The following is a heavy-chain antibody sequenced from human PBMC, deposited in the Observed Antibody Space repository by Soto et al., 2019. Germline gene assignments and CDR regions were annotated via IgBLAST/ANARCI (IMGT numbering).Heavy chain of an antibody. CDR1: GFTVSSNY. CDR2: IYSGGST. V-gene: IGHV3-66*01. Sequence: EVQLVESGGGLVQPGGSLRLSCAASGFTVSSNYMSWVRQAPGKGLEWVSVIYSGGSTYYADTVKGRFTISRDNSKNTLYLQMNSLRADDTAVYYWARDRRTTDATDVWGQGTTVTVSS. D-gene: IGHD1-7*01. CDR3: ARDRRTTDATDV. J-gene: IGHJ6*02.